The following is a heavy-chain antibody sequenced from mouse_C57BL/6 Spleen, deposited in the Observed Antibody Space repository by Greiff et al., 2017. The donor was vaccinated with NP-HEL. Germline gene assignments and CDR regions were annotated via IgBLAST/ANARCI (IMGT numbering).Heavy chain of an antibody. J-gene: IGHJ2*01. Sequence: QVQLQQSGAELVKPGASVKMSCKASGYTFTSYWITWVKQRPGQGLEWIGDISPGSGSTNYNEKFKSKATLTVDTSSSTAYMQLSSLTSEDSAVYYCARSGSTVVATGDYWGQGTTLTVSS. V-gene: IGHV1-55*01. D-gene: IGHD1-1*01. CDR2: ISPGSGST. CDR1: GYTFTSYW. CDR3: ARSGSTVVATGDY.